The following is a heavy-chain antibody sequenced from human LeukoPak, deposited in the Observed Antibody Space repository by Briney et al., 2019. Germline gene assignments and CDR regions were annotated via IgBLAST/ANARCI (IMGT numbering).Heavy chain of an antibody. CDR3: ARANQKLRYFDWLPLYYFDY. Sequence: SETLSLTCAVYGGSFSGYYWSWIRQPPGKGLEWIGEINHSGSTNYNPSLKSRVTISVDTSKNQFSLKLSSVTAADTAVYYCARANQKLRYFDWLPLYYFDYWGQGTLVTVSS. CDR1: GGSFSGYY. CDR2: INHSGST. D-gene: IGHD3-9*01. V-gene: IGHV4-34*01. J-gene: IGHJ4*02.